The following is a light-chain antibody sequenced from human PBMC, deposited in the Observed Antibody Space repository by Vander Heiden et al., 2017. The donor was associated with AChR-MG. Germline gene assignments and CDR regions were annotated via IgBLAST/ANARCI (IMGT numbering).Light chain of an antibody. J-gene: IGKJ4*01. CDR2: DAS. CDR1: QDINIF. V-gene: IGKV1-33*01. Sequence: DIQMTQSPSSLSASIGDRVTITCRANQDINIFLSWYHQRPGTAPKLLIHDASTLESGVPSRVSGSASGTDFTLTITSLQAEDIGTYYCQQYHRLPLTFAGGAKVEVK. CDR3: QQYHRLPLT.